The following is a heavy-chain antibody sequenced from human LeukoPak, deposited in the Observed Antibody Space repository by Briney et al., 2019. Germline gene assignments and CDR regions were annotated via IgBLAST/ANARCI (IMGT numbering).Heavy chain of an antibody. CDR2: ISGSGGST. V-gene: IGHV3-23*01. D-gene: IGHD5-24*01. CDR1: GFTFSSYG. CDR3: AKAALMATITSFDY. J-gene: IGHJ4*02. Sequence: GGSLRLSCAASGFTFSSYGTSWVRQAPGKGLEWVSAISGSGGSTYYADSVKGRFTISRDNSKNTLYLQMNSLRAEDTAVYYCAKAALMATITSFDYWGQGTLVTVSS.